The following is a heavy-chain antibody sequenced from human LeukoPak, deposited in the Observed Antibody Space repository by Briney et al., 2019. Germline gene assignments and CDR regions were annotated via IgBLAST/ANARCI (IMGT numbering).Heavy chain of an antibody. CDR3: AKDRELGLLWFGELLWFDY. Sequence: GGSLRLSCAASGFTFSSYAMSWVRQALGKGVEWVSAISGSGGSTYYADSVKGRFTISRDNSKNTLYLQMNSLRAEDTAVYYCAKDRELGLLWFGELLWFDYWGQGTLVTVSS. V-gene: IGHV3-23*01. CDR2: ISGSGGST. J-gene: IGHJ4*02. CDR1: GFTFSSYA. D-gene: IGHD3-10*01.